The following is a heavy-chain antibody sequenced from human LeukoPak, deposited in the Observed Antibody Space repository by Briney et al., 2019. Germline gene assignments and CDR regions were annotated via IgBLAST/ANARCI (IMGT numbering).Heavy chain of an antibody. D-gene: IGHD3-16*01. J-gene: IGHJ4*02. CDR3: ARELRTFDS. V-gene: IGHV3-7*01. CDR2: IKHNGDEL. Sequence: GGSLRLSCAASGFTFSSYWMTWVRQAPGEGLEWVANIKHNGDELNYVDSVEDRFTISRDNAKNSLYLHMTSLRAEDTAVYYCARELRTFDSWGQGTLVTVSS. CDR1: GFTFSSYW.